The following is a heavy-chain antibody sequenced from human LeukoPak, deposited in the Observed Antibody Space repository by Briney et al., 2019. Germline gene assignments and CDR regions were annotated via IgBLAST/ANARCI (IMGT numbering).Heavy chain of an antibody. Sequence: EASVKVSCKASGGTFSSYAISWVRQAPGQGLEWMGGIIPIFGTANYAQKFQGRVTITADESTSTAYMELSSPRSEDTAVYYCARTSPPYDFWSGYYNWGQGTLVTVSS. CDR3: ARTSPPYDFWSGYYN. CDR2: IIPIFGTA. CDR1: GGTFSSYA. D-gene: IGHD3-3*01. J-gene: IGHJ4*02. V-gene: IGHV1-69*01.